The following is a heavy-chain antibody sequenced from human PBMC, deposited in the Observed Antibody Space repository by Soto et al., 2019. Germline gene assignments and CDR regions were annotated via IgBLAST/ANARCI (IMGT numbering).Heavy chain of an antibody. J-gene: IGHJ5*02. Sequence: EVQVVESGGGLVKPGGSLRLSCNFSFSMYSMDWVRQAPGKPLEWVASISSGSAFIKYADSVKGRFTISRDNAKNSVSLQMGSLRVEDTAMYYCTRDQGGSYDSWFDPWGRGTLVTVSS. D-gene: IGHD1-26*01. CDR3: TRDQGGSYDSWFDP. CDR1: SFSMYS. CDR2: ISSGSAFI. V-gene: IGHV3-21*01.